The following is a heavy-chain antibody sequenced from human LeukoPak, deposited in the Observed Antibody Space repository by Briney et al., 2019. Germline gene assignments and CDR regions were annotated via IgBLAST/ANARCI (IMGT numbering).Heavy chain of an antibody. J-gene: IGHJ4*02. D-gene: IGHD3-10*01. CDR2: VKSKADGGTT. CDR3: FRSYYGSGSYYGGDY. V-gene: IGHV3-15*01. CDR1: GFTFSNAW. Sequence: GVSLSLSCAASGFTFSNAWMSWVRQAPGEGREWVGRVKSKADGGTTDYDAPVKGRFTISRDDSKAILYLQMDSLKIEDAAMYYCFRSYYGSGSYYGGDYWGQGTLVTVSS.